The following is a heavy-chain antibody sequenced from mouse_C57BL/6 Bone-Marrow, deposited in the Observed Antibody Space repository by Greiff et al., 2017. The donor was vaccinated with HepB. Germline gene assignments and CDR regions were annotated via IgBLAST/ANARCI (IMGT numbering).Heavy chain of an antibody. D-gene: IGHD2-4*01. CDR3: ARADYDYGYFDY. CDR1: GYTFTSYW. CDR2: IYPGSGST. V-gene: IGHV1-55*01. Sequence: QVQLQQPGAELVKPGASVKMSCKASGYTFTSYWITWVKQRPGQGLEWIGDIYPGSGSTNYNEKFKSKATLIVDTSSSTAYMQLSSLTSEDSAVYYCARADYDYGYFDYWGQGTTLTVSS. J-gene: IGHJ2*01.